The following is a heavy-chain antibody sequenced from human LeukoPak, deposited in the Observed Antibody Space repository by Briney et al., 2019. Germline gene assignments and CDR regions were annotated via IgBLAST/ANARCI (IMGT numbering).Heavy chain of an antibody. V-gene: IGHV1-69*05. D-gene: IGHD2-15*01. Sequence: SVKVSCEASGGTFSSYAISWVRQAPGQGLEWMGGIIPIFGTANYAQKFQGRVTITTDESTSTAYMELSSLRSEDTAVYYCASSVAATQAYNWFDPWGQGTLVTVSS. CDR2: IIPIFGTA. CDR3: ASSVAATQAYNWFDP. J-gene: IGHJ5*02. CDR1: GGTFSSYA.